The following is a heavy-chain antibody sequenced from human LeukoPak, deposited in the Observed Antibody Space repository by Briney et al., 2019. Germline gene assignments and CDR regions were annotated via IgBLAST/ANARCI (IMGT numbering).Heavy chain of an antibody. V-gene: IGHV3-30*18. CDR2: ISYDGSNK. J-gene: IGHJ6*02. CDR1: GFTFSSYG. D-gene: IGHD3-9*01. CDR3: AKSIRDYYGMDV. Sequence: PGESLRLSCAASGFTFSSYGMHWVRQAPGKGLEWVAVISYDGSNKYYADSVKGRFTISRDNSKNTLYLQMNSLRAEDTAVYYCAKSIRDYYGMDVWGQGTTVTVSS.